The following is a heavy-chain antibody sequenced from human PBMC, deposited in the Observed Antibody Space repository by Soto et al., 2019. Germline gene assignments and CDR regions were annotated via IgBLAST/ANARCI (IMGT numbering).Heavy chain of an antibody. CDR1: GFTFSSYA. J-gene: IGHJ3*02. CDR3: AIVRGLTGVRADAFDI. CDR2: ISVSGGNT. V-gene: IGHV3-23*01. D-gene: IGHD7-27*01. Sequence: GGSLRLSCAASGFTFSSYAMSWVRQAPGKGLEWVSAISVSGGNTYYADSVKSRFTISRDNSKNTLYLQMNSLRAEDTVVDISAIVRGLTGVRADAFDIWGQGTMVTVSS.